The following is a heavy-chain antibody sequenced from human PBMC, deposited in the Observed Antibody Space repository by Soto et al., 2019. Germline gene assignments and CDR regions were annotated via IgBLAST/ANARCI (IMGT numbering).Heavy chain of an antibody. CDR2: VSHDGRNT. V-gene: IGHV3-30*18. Sequence: VQLVESGGGVVQPGRSLRLSCAASGFTFSDYAMHWVRQAPGKGLEWVAVVSHDGRNTHYADFVKGRFTISRDSPKNTVSLEMTSLRAEDTAVYYCAKGGRQWLVTSDFNYWGQGALVTVSS. CDR3: AKGGRQWLVTSDFNY. J-gene: IGHJ4*02. CDR1: GFTFSDYA. D-gene: IGHD6-19*01.